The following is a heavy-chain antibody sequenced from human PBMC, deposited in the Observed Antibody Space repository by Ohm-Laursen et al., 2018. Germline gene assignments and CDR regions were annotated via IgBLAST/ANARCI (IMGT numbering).Heavy chain of an antibody. Sequence: GSLRLSCTASGFTFRDHYMDWVRQAPGKGLEWVSAISGSGGSTYYADSVKGRFTISRDNSKNTLYLQMNSLRAEDTAVYYCAKGKKTNWGASHEEGYYGMDVWGQGTTVTVSS. CDR3: AKGKKTNWGASHEEGYYGMDV. V-gene: IGHV3-23*01. D-gene: IGHD7-27*01. J-gene: IGHJ6*02. CDR1: GFTFRDHY. CDR2: ISGSGGST.